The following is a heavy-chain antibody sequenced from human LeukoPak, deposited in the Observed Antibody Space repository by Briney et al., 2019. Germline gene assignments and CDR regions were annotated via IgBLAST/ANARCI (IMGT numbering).Heavy chain of an antibody. Sequence: SETLSLTCAVYGGSFSGYYWSWIRQPPGKGLEWIGEINHSGSTNYNPSLKSRVTISVDTSKNQFSLKLSSVTAADTAVYYCARADHYDSSGGFDYWGQGTLVTVSS. D-gene: IGHD3-22*01. CDR2: INHSGST. V-gene: IGHV4-34*01. CDR3: ARADHYDSSGGFDY. CDR1: GGSFSGYY. J-gene: IGHJ4*02.